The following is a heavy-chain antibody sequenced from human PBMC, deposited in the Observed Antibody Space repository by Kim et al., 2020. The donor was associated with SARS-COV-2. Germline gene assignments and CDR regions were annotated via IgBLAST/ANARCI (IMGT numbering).Heavy chain of an antibody. D-gene: IGHD3-22*01. CDR2: ISGSGGST. CDR3: AKEGMGDSSCYYVYYYYGMDV. V-gene: IGHV3-23*01. J-gene: IGHJ6*02. CDR1: GFTFSSYA. Sequence: GGSLRLSCAASGFTFSSYAMSWVRQAPGKGLEWVSAISGSGGSTYYADSVKGRFTISRDNSKNTLYLQMNSLRAEDTAVYYCAKEGMGDSSCYYVYYYYGMDVWGQRTTVTVSS.